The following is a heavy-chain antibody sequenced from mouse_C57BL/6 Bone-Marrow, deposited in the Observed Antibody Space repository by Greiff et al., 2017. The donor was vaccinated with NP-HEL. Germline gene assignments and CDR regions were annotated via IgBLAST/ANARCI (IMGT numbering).Heavy chain of an antibody. CDR1: GYTFTSYW. CDR3: ARYDYEEGGDFDY. D-gene: IGHD2-4*01. V-gene: IGHV1-55*01. Sequence: QVHVKQPGAELVKPGASVKMSCKASGYTFTSYWITWVKQRPGQGLEWIGDIYPGSGSTHYNEKFKSKATLTVDTSSSTAYMQLSSLTSEDSAVYYCARYDYEEGGDFDYWGQGTTLTVSS. CDR2: IYPGSGST. J-gene: IGHJ2*01.